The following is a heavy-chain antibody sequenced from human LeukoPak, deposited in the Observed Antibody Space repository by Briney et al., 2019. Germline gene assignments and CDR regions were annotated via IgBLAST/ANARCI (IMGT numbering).Heavy chain of an antibody. J-gene: IGHJ6*02. CDR2: VYYTGRT. Sequence: SETLSLTCTVYGGSISSFFWSWIRQPPGKGLDWNGNVYYTGRTNYNPSLKSRVNISVDTSKNQFSLKLSSVTAAETAVYFCARDSGYRYISPYGMDYWGQGTLVTVSS. CDR1: GGSISSFF. D-gene: IGHD5-12*01. V-gene: IGHV4-59*01. CDR3: ARDSGYRYISPYGMDY.